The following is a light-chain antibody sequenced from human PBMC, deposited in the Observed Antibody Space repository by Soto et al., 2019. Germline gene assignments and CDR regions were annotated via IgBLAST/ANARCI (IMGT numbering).Light chain of an antibody. CDR2: EGS. V-gene: IGLV2-23*01. J-gene: IGLJ2*01. Sequence: QSVLTQPASVSGSPGQSITISCTGTSSDVGNYNLVSCYQQHPGKAPRVIIYEGSKRPSGVSNRFSGSKSGNTASLTISGLQAEDEADYYCSSYAGNDILVFGGGTKVTVL. CDR1: SSDVGNYNL. CDR3: SSYAGNDILV.